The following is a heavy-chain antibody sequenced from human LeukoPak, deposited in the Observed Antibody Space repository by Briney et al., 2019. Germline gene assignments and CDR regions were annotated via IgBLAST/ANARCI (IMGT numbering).Heavy chain of an antibody. CDR2: ISYDGSNK. CDR3: ARSHDEYFEH. V-gene: IGHV3-30-3*01. J-gene: IGHJ1*01. CDR1: RFTFSSYA. Sequence: GRSLRLSCAASRFTFSSYAMYWVRQAPGKGLEWVAVISYDGSNKYYADSVKGRFTISRDNSKNTLYLQMNSLRAEDTAVYYCARSHDEYFEHWGQDTLVTVSS.